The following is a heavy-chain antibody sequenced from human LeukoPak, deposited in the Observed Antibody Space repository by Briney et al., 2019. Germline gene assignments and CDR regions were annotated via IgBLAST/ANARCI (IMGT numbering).Heavy chain of an antibody. CDR1: GFTFSSYA. D-gene: IGHD6-13*01. CDR2: FSGSGGNT. CDR3: AKGQSRLKYYFDY. J-gene: IGHJ4*02. Sequence: PGGSLRLSCAASGFTFSSYAMSWVRQAPGKGLEWVSTFSGSGGNTYYADSVKGRFTISRDNSKNTLYLQMNSLRAEDTAVYYCAKGQSRLKYYFDYWGQGTLVTVSS. V-gene: IGHV3-23*01.